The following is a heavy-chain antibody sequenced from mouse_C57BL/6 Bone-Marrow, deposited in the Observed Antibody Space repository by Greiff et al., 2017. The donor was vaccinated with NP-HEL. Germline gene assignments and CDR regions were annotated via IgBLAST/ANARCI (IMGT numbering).Heavy chain of an antibody. V-gene: IGHV1-50*01. CDR2: IDPSDSYT. Sequence: QVQLKQPGAELVKPGASVKLSCKASGYTFTSYWMQWVKQRPGQGLEWIGEIDPSDSYTNYNQKFKGKATLTVYPSSSTAYMQLSSLTSEDSAVYYCAREGNHYYGSSYRWYFDVWGTGTTVTVSS. CDR3: AREGNHYYGSSYRWYFDV. CDR1: GYTFTSYW. D-gene: IGHD1-1*01. J-gene: IGHJ1*03.